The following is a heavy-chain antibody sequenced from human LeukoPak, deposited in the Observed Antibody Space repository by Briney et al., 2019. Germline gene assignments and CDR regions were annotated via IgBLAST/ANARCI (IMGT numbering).Heavy chain of an antibody. V-gene: IGHV3-7*01. Sequence: GGSLRLSCAASGFTFSSYWTSWVRQAPGKGLEWVANIKQDGSEKYYVDSVKGRFTISRDNAKNSLYLQMNSLRAEDTAVYYCARDNSVKLLYDFWSGYYTPNYYFDYWGQGTLVTVSS. D-gene: IGHD3-3*01. CDR1: GFTFSSYW. CDR2: IKQDGSEK. J-gene: IGHJ4*02. CDR3: ARDNSVKLLYDFWSGYYTPNYYFDY.